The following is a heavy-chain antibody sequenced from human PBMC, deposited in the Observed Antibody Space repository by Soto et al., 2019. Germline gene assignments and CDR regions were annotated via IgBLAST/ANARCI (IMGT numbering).Heavy chain of an antibody. Sequence: EVQLVESGGGLVQPGGSLRLSCAASGFNFGSSWMHWDRQAPGKGLQWVSRMTSDGSTTDYADSVKGRFTVSRDNGKYTLYLQMNSLRAEVTAVYYCATAEVDYWGSGTLVTVSS. J-gene: IGHJ4*02. CDR1: GFNFGSSW. CDR3: ATAEVDY. CDR2: MTSDGSTT. V-gene: IGHV3-74*01.